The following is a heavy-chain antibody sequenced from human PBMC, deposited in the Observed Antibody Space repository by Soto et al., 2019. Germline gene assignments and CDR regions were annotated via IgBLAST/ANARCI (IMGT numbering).Heavy chain of an antibody. Sequence: QVQLVQSGAEVREPGSSVKVSCKASGGTFSSYTFAWVRQAPGQGLEWMGGIIPIFNTPLYAQTFKGRVTISADECKATVYVELNSLTSEDTAVYYCARPSGQLGQYSALPDNWGQGTLVTVSS. J-gene: IGHJ4*02. CDR1: GGTFSSYT. CDR3: ARPSGQLGQYSALPDN. D-gene: IGHD5-12*01. CDR2: IIPIFNTP. V-gene: IGHV1-69*01.